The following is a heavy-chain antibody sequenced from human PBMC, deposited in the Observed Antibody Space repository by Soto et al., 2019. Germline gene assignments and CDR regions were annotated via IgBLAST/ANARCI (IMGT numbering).Heavy chain of an antibody. D-gene: IGHD4-4*01. J-gene: IGHJ6*02. Sequence: QVLLVQSGAQVTNPVSSVKVSCKASGGTFISYVYNWVRQAPGQGLEGMGGIIPMFNITNFAQKFQGRITMTADDSTTTAYMELSGLRSEDTAVYYCARWPTVSRPTYGMDVWGQGTTVTVSS. CDR3: ARWPTVSRPTYGMDV. CDR1: GGTFISYV. CDR2: IIPMFNIT. V-gene: IGHV1-69*01.